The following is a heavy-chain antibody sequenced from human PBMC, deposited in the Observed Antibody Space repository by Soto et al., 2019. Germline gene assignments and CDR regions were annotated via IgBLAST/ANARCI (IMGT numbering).Heavy chain of an antibody. V-gene: IGHV3-30-3*01. CDR1: GFTFSSYA. J-gene: IGHJ4*02. D-gene: IGHD6-6*01. Sequence: QVQLVESGGGVVQPGRSLRLSCAASGFTFSSYAMHWVRQAPGKGLEWVAVISYDGSNKYYADSVKGRFTISRDNSKNPLYLQMNSLRAEDTAVYYGARLYSSSREASDYWGQGTLVTVSS. CDR2: ISYDGSNK. CDR3: ARLYSSSREASDY.